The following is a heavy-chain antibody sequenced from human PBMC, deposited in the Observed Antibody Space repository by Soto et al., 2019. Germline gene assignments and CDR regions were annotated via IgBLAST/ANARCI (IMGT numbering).Heavy chain of an antibody. CDR3: AKLSRGLYCSGGSCPLPYYFDY. V-gene: IGHV3-23*01. CDR2: ISGSGGST. CDR1: GFTFSSYA. D-gene: IGHD2-15*01. J-gene: IGHJ4*02. Sequence: PGGSLRLSCAASGFTFSSYAMSWVRQAPGKGLEWVSAISGSGGSTYYADSVKGRFTISRDNSKNTLYLQMNSLRAEDTAVYYCAKLSRGLYCSGGSCPLPYYFDYWGQGTLVTVSS.